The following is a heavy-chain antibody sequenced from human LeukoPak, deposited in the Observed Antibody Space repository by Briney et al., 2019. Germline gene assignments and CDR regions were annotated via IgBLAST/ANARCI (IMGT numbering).Heavy chain of an antibody. J-gene: IGHJ4*02. CDR3: ARVYKVPGDIVGYTFDY. D-gene: IGHD3-10*01. V-gene: IGHV4-30-4*01. CDR1: GGSISSGDYY. CDR2: IYYSGST. Sequence: SETLSLTCTVSGGSISSGDYYWSWIRQPPGKGLEWIGYIYYSGSTYYNPSLKSRVTISVDTSKNQFSLKLSSVTAADTAVYYCARVYKVPGDIVGYTFDYWGQGTPVTTSS.